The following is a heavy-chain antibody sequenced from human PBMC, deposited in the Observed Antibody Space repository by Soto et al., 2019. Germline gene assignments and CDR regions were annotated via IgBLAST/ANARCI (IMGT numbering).Heavy chain of an antibody. V-gene: IGHV4-4*07. CDR1: GGSSSDYY. Sequence: SETLSLTCTVSGGSSSDYYWIWVRQPAGKGLEWIGHIYRSGSTKYNPALKGRVTMSLDTSKNQFSLKLASVTAADTAVYYCTRGRGNYYYYGMDVWGQGTTVTVSS. CDR2: IYRSGST. J-gene: IGHJ6*02. D-gene: IGHD3-10*01. CDR3: TRGRGNYYYYGMDV.